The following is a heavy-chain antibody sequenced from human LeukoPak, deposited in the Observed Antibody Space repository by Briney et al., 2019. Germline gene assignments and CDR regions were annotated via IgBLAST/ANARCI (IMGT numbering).Heavy chain of an antibody. Sequence: PGGSLRLSCAASGFTFSSYSMNWVRQAPGKGLEWVSSISSSSSYIYYADSVKGRFTISRDNAKNSLYLQMNSLRAEDTAVYYCAREGSGYRYYFDYWGQGTLVTVSS. D-gene: IGHD3-10*01. CDR1: GFTFSSYS. J-gene: IGHJ4*02. CDR2: ISSSSSYI. CDR3: AREGSGYRYYFDY. V-gene: IGHV3-21*01.